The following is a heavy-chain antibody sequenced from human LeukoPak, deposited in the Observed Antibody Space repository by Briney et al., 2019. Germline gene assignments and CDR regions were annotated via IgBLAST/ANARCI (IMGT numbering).Heavy chain of an antibody. CDR1: GYTFTGPY. Sequence: GASVKVSCKASGYTFTGPYVHWVRQAPGQGLEWMGWINLNSGGTQYVQKFQGKVTMTRDTSVNTAYMDLSRPRFDDTAIYYCATTGFCTAGSCPAFDSWGQGTLVTVSS. V-gene: IGHV1-2*02. D-gene: IGHD2-15*01. CDR3: ATTGFCTAGSCPAFDS. CDR2: INLNSGGT. J-gene: IGHJ4*02.